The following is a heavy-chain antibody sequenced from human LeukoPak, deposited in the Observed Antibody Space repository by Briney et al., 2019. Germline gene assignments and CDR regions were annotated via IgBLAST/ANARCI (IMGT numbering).Heavy chain of an antibody. J-gene: IGHJ4*02. CDR1: GGSFSGYY. CDR2: IYYSGST. V-gene: IGHV4-59*08. CDR3: ARRTGGIIDY. D-gene: IGHD1-14*01. Sequence: IPSETLSLTCAVYGGSFSGYYWSWIRQPSGKGLEWIGYIYYSGSTNYNPSLKSRVTISVDTSKNQFSLKLSSVTAADTAVYYCARRTGGIIDYWGQGTLVTVSS.